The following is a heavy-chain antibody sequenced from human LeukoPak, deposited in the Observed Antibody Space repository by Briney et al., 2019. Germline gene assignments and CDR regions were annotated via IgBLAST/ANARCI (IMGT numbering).Heavy chain of an antibody. CDR2: IYSGGST. D-gene: IGHD3-3*01. J-gene: IGHJ4*02. CDR1: GFTVRSNY. CDR3: ARDIPYDFWSGYYTH. V-gene: IGHV3-66*02. Sequence: PGGSLRLSCAASGFTVRSNYMSWVRQAPGKGLEWVSVIYSGGSTYYADSVKGRFTISRDNSKNTPYLQMNSPRAEDTAVYYCARDIPYDFWSGYYTHWGQGTLVTVSS.